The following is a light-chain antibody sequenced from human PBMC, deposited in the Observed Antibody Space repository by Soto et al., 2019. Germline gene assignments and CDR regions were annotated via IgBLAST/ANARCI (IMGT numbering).Light chain of an antibody. CDR1: NSDVGDYNY. CDR2: DVS. J-gene: IGLJ1*01. V-gene: IGLV2-14*01. CDR3: SSYTRTSAFYV. Sequence: QSALTQPASVSGSPGQSITISCTGTNSDVGDYNYVSWYQQHPGKAPKLMIYDVSNRPSGVSSRFSGSKSGNTASLTISGLQAEDESDYYCSSYTRTSAFYVFGTGTKLTVL.